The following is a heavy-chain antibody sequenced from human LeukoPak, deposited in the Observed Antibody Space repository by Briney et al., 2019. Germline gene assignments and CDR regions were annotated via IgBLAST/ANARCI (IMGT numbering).Heavy chain of an antibody. V-gene: IGHV3-30*04. CDR2: ISYDGSNK. D-gene: IGHD4-17*01. J-gene: IGHJ3*02. CDR3: AKATSVTTWGIAFDI. Sequence: GRSLRLSCAASGFTLSNYAMYWVRQAPGKGLEWVAVISYDGSNKYYADSVKGRFTISRDNSKNTLYLQMNSLRAEDTAVYYCAKATSVTTWGIAFDIWGQGTMVTVSS. CDR1: GFTLSNYA.